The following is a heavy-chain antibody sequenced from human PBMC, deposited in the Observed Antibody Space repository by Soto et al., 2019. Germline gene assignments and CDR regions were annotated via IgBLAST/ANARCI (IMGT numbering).Heavy chain of an antibody. Sequence: GSVRLSCSASGFSFSSYAMHWVRQAPGKGLEYVSAISSNGGSTYCADSVKGRFTISRDNSKNTLYLQMSSLSTEDTAVYYCVKVIVATIVSAPFDYWGQGTLVTVSS. V-gene: IGHV3-64D*06. CDR3: VKVIVATIVSAPFDY. CDR1: GFSFSSYA. CDR2: ISSNGGST. J-gene: IGHJ4*02. D-gene: IGHD5-12*01.